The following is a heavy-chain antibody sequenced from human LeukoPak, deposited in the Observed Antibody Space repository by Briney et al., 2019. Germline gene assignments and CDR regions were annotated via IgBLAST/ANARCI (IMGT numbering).Heavy chain of an antibody. D-gene: IGHD4-17*01. CDR3: ARDSDGNYVGYFDY. CDR2: INWNGGST. V-gene: IGHV3-20*04. CDR1: GFTFDDYG. Sequence: GGSLRLSCAASGFTFDDYGMSWVRQAPGKGLEWVSGINWNGGSTGYADSVKGRFTISRDNAKNSLYLQMNSLRAEDTALYYCARDSDGNYVGYFDYWGQGTLVTVSS. J-gene: IGHJ4*02.